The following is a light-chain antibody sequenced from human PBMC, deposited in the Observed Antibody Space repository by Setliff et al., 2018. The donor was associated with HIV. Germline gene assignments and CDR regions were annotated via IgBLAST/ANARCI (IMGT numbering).Light chain of an antibody. Sequence: QSALAQPASVSGSPGQSITISCTGASSDIGSYNFVSWYQHHPGRTPKLIIFEVNRRPSEVSARFSASKSGNTASLTISDLQAEDEADYYCSSYTGDNSLNVFGTGTKVT. CDR2: EVN. J-gene: IGLJ1*01. CDR1: SSDIGSYNF. CDR3: SSYTGDNSLNV. V-gene: IGLV2-23*02.